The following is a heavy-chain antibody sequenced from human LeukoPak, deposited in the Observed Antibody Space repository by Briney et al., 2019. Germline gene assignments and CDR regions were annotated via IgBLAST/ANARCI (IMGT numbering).Heavy chain of an antibody. J-gene: IGHJ4*02. V-gene: IGHV3-23*01. D-gene: IGHD3-9*01. CDR1: GFTFSSYT. CDR3: AKGITYYDILSAFDY. CDR2: ISGSGRST. Sequence: GVSLRLSCAASGFTFSSYTTSWVRQAPGKGLDWVSAISGSGRSTYYADSVKGRFTISRDNSKNTLYLQVNSLRAEDTAVYYCAKGITYYDILSAFDYWDQGTLVTVSS.